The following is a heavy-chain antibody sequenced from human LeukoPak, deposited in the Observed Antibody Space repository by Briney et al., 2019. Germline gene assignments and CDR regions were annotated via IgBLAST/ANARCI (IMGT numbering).Heavy chain of an antibody. V-gene: IGHV4-59*01. CDR2: VFHSGST. CDR1: GGSITSYY. J-gene: IGHJ3*02. CDR3: TRPYSSGWYGTFSI. Sequence: PSETLSLTCTVSGGSITSYYWSWIRQPPGKGLEWIGYVFHSGSTNYNPSLKSRVTISVDTSKNQFSLKLSSVTAADTAVYYCTRPYSSGWYGTFSIWGQGTMVTVSS. D-gene: IGHD6-19*01.